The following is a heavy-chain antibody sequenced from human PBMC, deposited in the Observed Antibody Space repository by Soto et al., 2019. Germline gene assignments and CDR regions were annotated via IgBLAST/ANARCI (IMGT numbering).Heavy chain of an antibody. V-gene: IGHV3-74*01. CDR1: GFTFSSYW. Sequence: EVQLVESGGGLVQPGGSLRLSCAASGFTFSSYWMHWVRQAPGKGLVWVSRINSDGSSTSYADSVKGRFTISRDNAKNTLYLQMNSLRAEDTAVYYCARHSRRGGDGSYTAGFDPWGQGTLVTVSS. CDR2: INSDGSST. J-gene: IGHJ5*02. CDR3: ARHSRRGGDGSYTAGFDP. D-gene: IGHD1-26*01.